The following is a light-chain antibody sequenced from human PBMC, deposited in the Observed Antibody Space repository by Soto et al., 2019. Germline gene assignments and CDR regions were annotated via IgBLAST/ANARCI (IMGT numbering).Light chain of an antibody. V-gene: IGLV1-51*01. CDR1: NSNIGNNY. J-gene: IGLJ1*01. CDR2: DND. Sequence: QSVLTQPPSVSAAPGQTVTISCSGSNSNIGNNYVSWYQQLPGTAPKLLICDNDHRPSGIPDRFSGSKSGTSATLGITGLQTGDEADYYCGTWDSSLGVGVFGTGTKVTVL. CDR3: GTWDSSLGVGV.